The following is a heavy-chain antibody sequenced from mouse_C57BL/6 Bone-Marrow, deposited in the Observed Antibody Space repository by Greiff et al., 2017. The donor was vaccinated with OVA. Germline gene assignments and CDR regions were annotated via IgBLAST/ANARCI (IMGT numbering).Heavy chain of an antibody. CDR2: IYPGRGNT. D-gene: IGHD2-5*01. V-gene: IGHV1-66*01. CDR1: GYSFTSYY. Sequence: QVQLQQSGPELVKPGASVKISCKASGYSFTSYYIHWVKQRPGQGLEWIGWIYPGRGNTKYNEKFKGKATLTADTSSSTAYMQLSSLTSEDSAVYYCARSYYSKDYMDYWGQGTALTVSS. J-gene: IGHJ2*01. CDR3: ARSYYSKDYMDY.